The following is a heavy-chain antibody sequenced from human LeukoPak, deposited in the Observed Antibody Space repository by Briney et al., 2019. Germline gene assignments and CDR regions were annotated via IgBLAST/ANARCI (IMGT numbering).Heavy chain of an antibody. J-gene: IGHJ4*02. D-gene: IGHD4-23*01. CDR1: TGSINSYY. Sequence: SETLSLTCTISTGSINSYYWSWIRQPPGKGLEWIGYIYYSGSTNYNPSLKSRVTISVDTSKNQFSLKLSSVTAADTAVYYCAGQYGGNSGIDYWGQGTLVTVSS. CDR3: AGQYGGNSGIDY. V-gene: IGHV4-59*01. CDR2: IYYSGST.